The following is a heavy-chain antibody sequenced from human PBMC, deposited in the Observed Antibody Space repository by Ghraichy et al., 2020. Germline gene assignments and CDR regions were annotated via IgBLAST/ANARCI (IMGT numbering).Heavy chain of an antibody. CDR2: IRSKPDGETT. Sequence: QTLSLTCTASGFRFGDYAMAWFRKSPGKGLEWVGFIRSKPDGETTKYAASVEGRFTISRDDSNSIAYLQMNSLKTEDTAVYYCTRDRPIDYWGQGTLVTVSS. J-gene: IGHJ4*02. CDR3: TRDRPIDY. V-gene: IGHV3-49*03. CDR1: GFRFGDYA.